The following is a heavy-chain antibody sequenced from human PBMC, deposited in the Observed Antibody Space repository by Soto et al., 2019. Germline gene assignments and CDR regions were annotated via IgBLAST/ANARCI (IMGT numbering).Heavy chain of an antibody. J-gene: IGHJ6*02. CDR3: ARLSILLSPDNYGMDV. D-gene: IGHD3-16*02. V-gene: IGHV5-10-1*01. CDR2: IDPSDSYT. Sequence: GESLKISCKGSGYSFTSYWISWVRQMPGKGLEWMGRIDPSDSYTNYSPSFQGHVTISADKSISTAYLQWSSLKASDTAMYYCARLSILLSPDNYGMDVWGQGTTVTVS. CDR1: GYSFTSYW.